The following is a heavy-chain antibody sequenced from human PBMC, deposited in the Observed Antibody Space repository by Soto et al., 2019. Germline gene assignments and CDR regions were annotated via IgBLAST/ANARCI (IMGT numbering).Heavy chain of an antibody. CDR1: GLTFSNVW. CDR2: IKSKTDGGTT. D-gene: IGHD2-21*01. V-gene: IGHV3-15*07. CDR3: TTDIWPYFQSYY. J-gene: IGHJ4*02. Sequence: VQLVESGGGFVKPGGSLRLSCAASGLTFSNVWMNWVRQAPGKGLEWVGHIKSKTDGGTTDYAAPVKGRFTISRDDSKNTLYLQMNSLKIDDTGVYYCTTDIWPYFQSYYWGQGTLVTVSP.